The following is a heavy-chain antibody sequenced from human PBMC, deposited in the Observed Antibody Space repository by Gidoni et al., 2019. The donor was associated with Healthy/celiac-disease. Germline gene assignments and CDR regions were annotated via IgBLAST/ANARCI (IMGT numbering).Heavy chain of an antibody. J-gene: IGHJ6*02. CDR2: ISGSGGST. CDR3: AKVDDNPYYYYYGMDV. D-gene: IGHD3-22*01. CDR1: GFTFSSYA. V-gene: IGHV3-23*01. Sequence: EVQLLESGGGLVQPGGSLRLSCAASGFTFSSYAMSWVRQDPGKGLEWVSAISGSGGSTYYADSMKGRFTISRDNSKNTLYLQMNSLRAEDTAVYYCAKVDDNPYYYYYGMDVWGQGTTVTVSS.